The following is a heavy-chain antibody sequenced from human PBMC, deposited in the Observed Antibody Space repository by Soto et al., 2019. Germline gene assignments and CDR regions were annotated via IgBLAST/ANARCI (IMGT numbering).Heavy chain of an antibody. CDR1: GGTFSSYA. Sequence: SVKVSCKASGGTFSSYAISWVRQAPGQGLEWMGGIIPIFGTANYAQKFQGRVTITADESTSTAYMELSSLRSEDTAVYYCATALLITMVRGVIPTHFDYWGQGTLVTVSS. J-gene: IGHJ4*02. D-gene: IGHD3-10*01. V-gene: IGHV1-69*13. CDR2: IIPIFGTA. CDR3: ATALLITMVRGVIPTHFDY.